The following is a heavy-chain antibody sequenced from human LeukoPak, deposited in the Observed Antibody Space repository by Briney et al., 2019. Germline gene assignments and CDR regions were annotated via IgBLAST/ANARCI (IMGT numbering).Heavy chain of an antibody. CDR1: GYTFTSYG. CDR2: ISAYNGNT. CDR3: ARVAWFGPGTYYYYYMDV. V-gene: IGHV1-18*01. D-gene: IGHD3-10*01. Sequence: GASVKVSCEASGYTFTSYGINWVRQAPGQGLEWMGWISAYNGNTNYALKLQGRLTMTTDTSTSTAYMELRSLRSDDTAVYYCARVAWFGPGTYYYYYMDVWGKGTTVTISS. J-gene: IGHJ6*03.